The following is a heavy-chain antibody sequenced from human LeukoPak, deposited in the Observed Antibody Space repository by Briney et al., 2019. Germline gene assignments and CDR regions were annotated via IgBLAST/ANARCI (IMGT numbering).Heavy chain of an antibody. CDR2: IRYDGSNK. CDR1: GFTFSSYG. Sequence: PGGSLRLSCAASGFTFSSYGMHWVRQAPGKGLEWVAFIRYDGSNKYYADSVKGRFTISRDNSKNTLYLQMNSLRAEDTAVYYCAVYYYDSSGYYQTPPFDYWGQGTLVTVSS. D-gene: IGHD3-22*01. CDR3: AVYYYDSSGYYQTPPFDY. J-gene: IGHJ4*02. V-gene: IGHV3-30*02.